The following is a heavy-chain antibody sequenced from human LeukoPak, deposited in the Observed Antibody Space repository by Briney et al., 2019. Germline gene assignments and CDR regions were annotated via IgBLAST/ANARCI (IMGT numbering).Heavy chain of an antibody. CDR3: ARAPRGRDGYNPYYFDY. V-gene: IGHV3-53*01. D-gene: IGHD5-24*01. CDR2: IYSVGDT. J-gene: IGHJ4*02. Sequence: GGSLRLSCAASGFTFDDYAMHWVRQVPGKGLEWVSLIYSVGDTYYADSVKGRFTVSRDNSKNTLYLQMNSLRAEDTAVYYCARAPRGRDGYNPYYFDYWGQGTLVTFSS. CDR1: GFTFDDYA.